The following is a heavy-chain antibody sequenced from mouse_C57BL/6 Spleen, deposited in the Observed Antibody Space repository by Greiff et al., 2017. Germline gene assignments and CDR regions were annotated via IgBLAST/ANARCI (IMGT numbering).Heavy chain of an antibody. CDR2: IDPNSGGT. J-gene: IGHJ1*03. V-gene: IGHV1-72*01. CDR3: ARIYYDYDDGYVGV. Sequence: VQLQQPGAELVKPGASVKLSCKASGYTFTSYWMHWVKQRPGRGLEWIGRIDPNSGGTKYNEKFKSKATLTVDKPSSTAYMQLSSLTSDDSAVYYCARIYYDYDDGYVGVWGTGTTVTVSS. CDR1: GYTFTSYW. D-gene: IGHD2-4*01.